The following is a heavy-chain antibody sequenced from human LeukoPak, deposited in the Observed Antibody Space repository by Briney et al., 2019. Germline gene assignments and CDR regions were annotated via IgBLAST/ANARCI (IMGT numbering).Heavy chain of an antibody. CDR1: GFTFTNYA. CDR2: ISGAGGGT. V-gene: IGHV3-23*01. Sequence: GGSLRLSCVASGFTFTNYAMSWVRQAPGMGLEWVSAISGAGGGTYYADSVKGRFTISRDNSKNTLYLQMNSLRAEDTAVYFCAKVAHGGTAYFPHYWGQGTLVTVSS. J-gene: IGHJ4*02. D-gene: IGHD2/OR15-2a*01. CDR3: AKVAHGGTAYFPHY.